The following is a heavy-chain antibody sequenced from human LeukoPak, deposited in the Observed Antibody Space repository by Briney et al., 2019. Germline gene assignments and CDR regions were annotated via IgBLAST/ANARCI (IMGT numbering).Heavy chain of an antibody. Sequence: SQTLSLTCAISGDTFSSNSAAWNWIRQSQSRGLEWLVRTYYRSKWYNDYAVSVKSRITINPDTSKNQFSLQLNSVTPEDTAVYYCARDEGTWSDAFDIWGQGTMVTVSS. J-gene: IGHJ3*02. CDR3: ARDEGTWSDAFDI. CDR2: TYYRSKWYN. CDR1: GDTFSSNSAA. D-gene: IGHD6-13*01. V-gene: IGHV6-1*01.